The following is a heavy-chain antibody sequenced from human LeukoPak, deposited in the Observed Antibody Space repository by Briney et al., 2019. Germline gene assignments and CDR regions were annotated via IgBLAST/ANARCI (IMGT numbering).Heavy chain of an antibody. V-gene: IGHV4-4*07. D-gene: IGHD3-22*01. CDR2: IYTSGST. Sequence: SETLSLTCTVSGGSICSYYWSWIRQPAGKGLEWIGRIYTSGSTNYNPSLKSRVTMSVDTSKNQFSLKLSSVTAADTAVYYCARCYLDYYDSSGCYFDYWGQGTLVTVSS. CDR1: GGSICSYY. CDR3: ARCYLDYYDSSGCYFDY. J-gene: IGHJ4*02.